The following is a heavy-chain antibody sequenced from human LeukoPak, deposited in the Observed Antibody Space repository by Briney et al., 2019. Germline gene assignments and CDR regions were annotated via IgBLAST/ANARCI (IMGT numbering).Heavy chain of an antibody. CDR3: ARGASSGSRLNWFDP. CDR1: GYSISSGYY. J-gene: IGHJ5*02. D-gene: IGHD1-26*01. Sequence: SETLSLTCTVSGYSISSGYYWGWIRQPPGKGLEWIGSIYRSGSTYYNPSLKSRVTISVDTSKNQFSLKLSSVTAADTAVYYCARGASSGSRLNWFDPWGQGTLVTVSS. V-gene: IGHV4-38-2*02. CDR2: IYRSGST.